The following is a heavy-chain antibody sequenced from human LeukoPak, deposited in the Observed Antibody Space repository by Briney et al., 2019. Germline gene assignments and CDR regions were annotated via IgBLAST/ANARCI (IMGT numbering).Heavy chain of an antibody. J-gene: IGHJ4*02. Sequence: PGGSLRLSCTASGFTFSSYGMHCVRQAPGKGLEWVSGISGSGDSTYYADSVKGRFTISRDNSKNTLYLQMNSLRAEDTAVYYCARRSGIAVAGAFDYWGQGTLVTVSS. CDR3: ARRSGIAVAGAFDY. D-gene: IGHD6-19*01. V-gene: IGHV3-23*01. CDR1: GFTFSSYG. CDR2: ISGSGDST.